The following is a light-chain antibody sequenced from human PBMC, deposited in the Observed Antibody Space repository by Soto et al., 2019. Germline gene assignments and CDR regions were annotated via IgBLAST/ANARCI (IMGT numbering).Light chain of an antibody. CDR3: QQSYSTPLT. CDR1: QSIARY. J-gene: IGKJ3*01. V-gene: IGKV1-39*01. Sequence: DIHMTQSPSSLSASVGDRVTITCRTSQSIARYLNWYQQKPGKAPKLLIFAASSLQSGVPSRFSGSGSGTDFTLTISSLQPEDFATYYCQQSYSTPLTFVPGTKVDLK. CDR2: AAS.